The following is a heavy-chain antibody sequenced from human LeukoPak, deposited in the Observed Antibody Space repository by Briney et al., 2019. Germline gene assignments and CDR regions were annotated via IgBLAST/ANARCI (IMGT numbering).Heavy chain of an antibody. CDR3: AVCTSGSYSYFDL. D-gene: IGHD3-16*01. V-gene: IGHV5-51*01. CDR1: GYKFTRYW. CDR2: IYPDDSDT. J-gene: IGHJ4*02. Sequence: GESPKISCQGSGYKFTRYWVAWVRQMPGRGLEWMGIIYPDDSDTRYSPSFEGQVTISVDRSSNTAYLQWGNLKASDTAMYYCAVCTSGSYSYFDLWGQGTLVTVSS.